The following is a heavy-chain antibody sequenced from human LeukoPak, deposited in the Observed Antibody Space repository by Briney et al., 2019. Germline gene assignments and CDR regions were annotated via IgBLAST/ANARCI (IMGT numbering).Heavy chain of an antibody. V-gene: IGHV1-2*06. J-gene: IGHJ6*03. Sequence: GASVKVSCKAFGYTFSDYYMHWVRQAPGQGLEWMGRINPNSGGTNYAQKFQGRVTMITDTSITTAYVELSRLRSGDTAVYYCARDADSSGWYEDRYFYYMDVWGKGTTVTVSS. CDR3: ARDADSSGWYEDRYFYYMDV. D-gene: IGHD6-19*01. CDR2: INPNSGGT. CDR1: GYTFSDYY.